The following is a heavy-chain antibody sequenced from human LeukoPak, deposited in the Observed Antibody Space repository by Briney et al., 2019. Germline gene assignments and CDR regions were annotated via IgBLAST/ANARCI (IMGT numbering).Heavy chain of an antibody. CDR1: GYAFTSYD. CDR2: MNPNSGNT. D-gene: IGHD3/OR15-3a*01. CDR3: ASTVGGLGFYYYYYGMDV. Sequence: ASVKVSCTASGYAFTSYDINWVRQATGQGLEWMGWMNPNSGNTGYAQKFQGRVTMTRNTSISTAYMELSSLRSEDTAVYYCASTVGGLGFYYYYYGMDVWGQGTTVTVSS. V-gene: IGHV1-8*01. J-gene: IGHJ6*02.